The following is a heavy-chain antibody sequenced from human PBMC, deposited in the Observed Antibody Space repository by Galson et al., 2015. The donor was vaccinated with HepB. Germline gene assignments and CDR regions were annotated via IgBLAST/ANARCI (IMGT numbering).Heavy chain of an antibody. J-gene: IGHJ4*02. CDR2: VNTYNADT. Sequence: SVKVSCKASGYTFTNYGINWVRQAPGQGLERMGRVNTYNADTRYAEQFQDRITLTADTSTRTAYMELGSLRFDDTALYYCASGEMASIGGPSFDSWGQGTLVTVSS. V-gene: IGHV1-18*01. D-gene: IGHD5-24*01. CDR3: ASGEMASIGGPSFDS. CDR1: GYTFTNYG.